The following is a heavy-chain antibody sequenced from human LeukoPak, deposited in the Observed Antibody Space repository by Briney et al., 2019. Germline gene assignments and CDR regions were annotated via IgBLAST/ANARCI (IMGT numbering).Heavy chain of an antibody. CDR2: IYYSGST. V-gene: IGHV4-39*01. CDR1: GGSISSSSYY. J-gene: IGHJ4*02. D-gene: IGHD6-19*01. Sequence: KSSETLSLTCTVSGGSISSSSYYWGWIRQPPGKGLEWIGSIYYSGSTYYNPSLKSRVTISVDTSKNQFSLKLSSVTAADTAVYYGARFRIAVAGTTDYWGQGTLVTVSS. CDR3: ARFRIAVAGTTDY.